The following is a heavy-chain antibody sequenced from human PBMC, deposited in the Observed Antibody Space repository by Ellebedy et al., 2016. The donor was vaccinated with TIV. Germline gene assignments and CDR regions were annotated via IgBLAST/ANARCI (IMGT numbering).Heavy chain of an antibody. D-gene: IGHD5-18*01. CDR1: GFSFSSYT. CDR2: ISGSSSYI. CDR3: TREGDTAMVHGMDV. J-gene: IGHJ6*02. V-gene: IGHV3-21*04. Sequence: GESLKISCAASGFSFSSYTINWVRQAPGKGLEWVSSISGSSSYIYYADSVKGRFTISRDNAKNSLSLQMNSLRAEDTAVYYCTREGDTAMVHGMDVWGQGTTVTVSS.